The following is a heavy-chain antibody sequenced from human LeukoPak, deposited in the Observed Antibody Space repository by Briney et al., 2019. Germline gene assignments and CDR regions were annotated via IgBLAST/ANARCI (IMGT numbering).Heavy chain of an antibody. Sequence: GGSLRLSCAASGFTFSSYAMRWVRQAPGKGLEYVSAISSNGGSTYYANSVKGRFTISRDNSKNTLYLQMGSLRAEDMAVYYCARDGTFDFWSGSDVMDAWGQGTTVTVSS. J-gene: IGHJ6*02. CDR3: ARDGTFDFWSGSDVMDA. CDR1: GFTFSSYA. CDR2: ISSNGGST. D-gene: IGHD3-3*01. V-gene: IGHV3-64*01.